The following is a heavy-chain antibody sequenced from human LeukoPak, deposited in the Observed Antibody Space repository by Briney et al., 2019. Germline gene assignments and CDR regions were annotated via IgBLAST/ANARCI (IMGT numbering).Heavy chain of an antibody. D-gene: IGHD5-24*01. Sequence: SETLSLTCTVSGGSISSSSYYWGWIRQPPGKGLEWIGSLHYSGSTHYNPSLKSRVTISVDTSRNQFSLKLSSVTAADTAVYYCARVMADGYKYLDAFDIWGQGTMVTVSS. CDR1: GGSISSSSYY. J-gene: IGHJ3*02. CDR2: LHYSGST. CDR3: ARVMADGYKYLDAFDI. V-gene: IGHV4-39*07.